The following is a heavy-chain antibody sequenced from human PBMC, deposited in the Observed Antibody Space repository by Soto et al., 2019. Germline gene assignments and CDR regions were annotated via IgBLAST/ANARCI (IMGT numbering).Heavy chain of an antibody. Sequence: GASVKVSCKASGYTFTGYYMHWVRQAPGQGLEWMGWIIPIFGTANYAQKFQGRVTITADESTSTAYMELSSLRSEDTAVYYCARFDPHDAFDIWGQGTMVTVSS. CDR1: GYTFTGYY. V-gene: IGHV1-69*13. CDR3: ARFDPHDAFDI. CDR2: IIPIFGTA. J-gene: IGHJ3*02.